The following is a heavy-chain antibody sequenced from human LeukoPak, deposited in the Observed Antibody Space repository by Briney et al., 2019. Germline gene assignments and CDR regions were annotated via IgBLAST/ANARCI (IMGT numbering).Heavy chain of an antibody. CDR2: IRFDANNI. CDR3: ARDLGDGSGSYYYYYMDV. V-gene: IGHV3-30*02. Sequence: PGRSLRLSCAASGFAFSSSGMHWVRQAPGKGLEWVAFIRFDANNIYYSDSVRGRFTISRDNSKDILYLQMDSLRPDDTAVYYCARDLGDGSGSYYYYYMDVWGKGTTVTVSS. J-gene: IGHJ6*03. CDR1: GFAFSSSG. D-gene: IGHD3-10*01.